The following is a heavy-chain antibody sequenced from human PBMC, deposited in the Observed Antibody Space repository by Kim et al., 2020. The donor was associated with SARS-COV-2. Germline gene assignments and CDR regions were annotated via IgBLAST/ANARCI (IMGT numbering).Heavy chain of an antibody. J-gene: IGHJ4*02. D-gene: IGHD5-12*01. Sequence: SETLSLTCTVSGGSISSGDYYWSWIRQHPGKGLEWIGYIYYSGSTYYNPSLKSRVTISVDTSKNQFSLKLSSVTAADTAVYYCARESPYCGYDRNDYWGQGTPVTVSS. CDR3: ARESPYCGYDRNDY. CDR2: IYYSGST. CDR1: GGSISSGDYY. V-gene: IGHV4-30-4*01.